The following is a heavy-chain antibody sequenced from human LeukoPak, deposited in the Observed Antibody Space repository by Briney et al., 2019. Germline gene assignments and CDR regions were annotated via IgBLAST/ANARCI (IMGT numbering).Heavy chain of an antibody. D-gene: IGHD3-10*01. CDR1: RFTFENYA. V-gene: IGHV3-9*01. CDR2: ISWNGGII. Sequence: GGSLRPSCAASRFTFENYAMHWVRQAPGKGLEWVSGISWNGGIIGYADSVKGRFTISRDNAKNSLYLQMNSLRVEDTALYYCAKADYGSGTYYNVRYFDSWGQGTLVTVSS. J-gene: IGHJ4*02. CDR3: AKADYGSGTYYNVRYFDS.